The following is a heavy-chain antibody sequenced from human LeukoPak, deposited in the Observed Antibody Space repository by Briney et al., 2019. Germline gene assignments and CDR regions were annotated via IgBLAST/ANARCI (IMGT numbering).Heavy chain of an antibody. V-gene: IGHV3-53*01. D-gene: IGHD3-10*01. Sequence: GGSLRLSCAASGLTVRNNFMSWVRQAPGKGLEWVSVIYSDGSTYYEDSVKGRFTISRDTSKNTLSLQMNSLRVEDTAVHYCAREKGRGVISPYYDYWGQGTRVTVSS. CDR1: GLTVRNNF. J-gene: IGHJ4*02. CDR3: AREKGRGVISPYYDY. CDR2: IYSDGST.